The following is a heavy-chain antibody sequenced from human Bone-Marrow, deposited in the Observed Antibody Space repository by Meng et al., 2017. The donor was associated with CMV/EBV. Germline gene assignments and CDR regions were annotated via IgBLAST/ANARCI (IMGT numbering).Heavy chain of an antibody. Sequence: SETLSLTCTVSGGSISSSSYYWGWIRQPPGKGLEWIGSMYYRGSTYYNPSLKSRVTISVDTSKNQFSLKLSSVTAADTAVYYCARGYSYGYGVRYWGQGPLVTVSS. J-gene: IGHJ4*02. CDR1: GGSISSSSYY. D-gene: IGHD5-18*01. V-gene: IGHV4-39*07. CDR3: ARGYSYGYGVRY. CDR2: MYYRGST.